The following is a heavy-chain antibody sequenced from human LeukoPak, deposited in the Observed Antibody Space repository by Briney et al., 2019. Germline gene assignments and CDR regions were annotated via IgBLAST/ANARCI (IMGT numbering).Heavy chain of an antibody. Sequence: ASVKVSCKASGYTFTGYYMHWVRQAPGQGLEWMGWINPNSGGTNYAQKFQGRVTMTRDMSTSTVYMELSSLRSGDTAVYYCARVAAEVVGVPGAIGFGWLRRDYYYMDVWGKGTTVTVSS. CDR2: INPNSGGT. V-gene: IGHV1-2*02. D-gene: IGHD2-2*02. CDR1: GYTFTGYY. CDR3: ARVAAEVVGVPGAIGFGWLRRDYYYMDV. J-gene: IGHJ6*03.